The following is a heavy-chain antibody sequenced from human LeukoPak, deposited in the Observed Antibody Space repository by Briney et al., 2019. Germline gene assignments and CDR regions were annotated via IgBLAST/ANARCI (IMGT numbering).Heavy chain of an antibody. CDR2: INSDSRLM. V-gene: IGHV3-21*01. CDR1: GFTFSSYS. D-gene: IGHD3-16*01. J-gene: IGHJ4*02. Sequence: GGSLRLSCAASGFTFSSYSMNWVRQAPGKGLEWVSPINSDSRLMYYAESVKGRFTISRDNARNSLYLQMNSLRAEDTAVYYCIRDLFDDYSLDFWGQGALVTVSS. CDR3: IRDLFDDYSLDF.